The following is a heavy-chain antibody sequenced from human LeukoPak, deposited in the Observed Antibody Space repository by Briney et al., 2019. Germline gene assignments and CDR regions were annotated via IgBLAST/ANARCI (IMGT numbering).Heavy chain of an antibody. Sequence: GGSLRLSCAASGFTFSSYWMSWVRQAPGKGLEWVANIKRDGSEKYYVDSVKGRFTISRDNAKNSLYLQMNSLRAEDTAVYYCARGPVRFLEWDDAFDIWGQGTMVTVSS. CDR2: IKRDGSEK. CDR1: GFTFSSYW. J-gene: IGHJ3*02. D-gene: IGHD3-3*01. CDR3: ARGPVRFLEWDDAFDI. V-gene: IGHV3-7*01.